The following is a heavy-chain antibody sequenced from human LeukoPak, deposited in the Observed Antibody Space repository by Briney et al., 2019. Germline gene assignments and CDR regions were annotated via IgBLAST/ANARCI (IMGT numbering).Heavy chain of an antibody. CDR3: AKDKTPYYDSSGYPGY. D-gene: IGHD3-22*01. V-gene: IGHV3-9*01. Sequence: GGSLRLSCAASGFTFDDYAMHWVGQARGKGLEWVSGISWNSGSIGYADSVKGRFTISRDNAKNSLYLQMNSLRAEDTALYYCAKDKTPYYDSSGYPGYWGQGTLVTVSS. CDR2: ISWNSGSI. J-gene: IGHJ4*02. CDR1: GFTFDDYA.